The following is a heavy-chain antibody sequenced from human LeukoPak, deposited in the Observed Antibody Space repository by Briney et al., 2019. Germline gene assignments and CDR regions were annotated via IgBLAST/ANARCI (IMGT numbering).Heavy chain of an antibody. Sequence: RGSLRLSCAASGFTFSSYGMHWVRQAPGKGLEWVAVILYDGSNKYYADSVKGRFTISRDNSKNTLYLQMNSLRAEDTAVYYCAKERYNWNKILDYWGQGTLVTVSS. CDR1: GFTFSSYG. D-gene: IGHD1/OR15-1a*01. V-gene: IGHV3-30*18. J-gene: IGHJ4*02. CDR2: ILYDGSNK. CDR3: AKERYNWNKILDY.